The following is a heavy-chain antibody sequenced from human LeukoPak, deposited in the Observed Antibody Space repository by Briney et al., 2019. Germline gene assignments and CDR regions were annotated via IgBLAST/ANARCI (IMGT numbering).Heavy chain of an antibody. V-gene: IGHV1-2*02. J-gene: IGHJ3*02. CDR2: INPNSGGT. D-gene: IGHD3-22*01. Sequence: ASVKVSCKASGYTFTGYYMHWVRQAPGQGLEWMGWINPNSGGTNYAQKFQGRVTMTRDTSISTAYMELSRLRSEDTAVYYCARERRITMIVVGPDDAFDIWGQGTMVTVSS. CDR1: GYTFTGYY. CDR3: ARERRITMIVVGPDDAFDI.